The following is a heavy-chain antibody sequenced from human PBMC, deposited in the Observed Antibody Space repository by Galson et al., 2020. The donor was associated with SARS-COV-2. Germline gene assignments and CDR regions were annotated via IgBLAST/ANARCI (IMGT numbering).Heavy chain of an antibody. D-gene: IGHD2-21*01. CDR2: ISYDGDNT. CDR1: GFTFITYA. Sequence: GESLKISCEGSGFTFITYALHWVRQAPGKGLEWLAGISYDGDNTYYADSVRGRFTISRDNSQNSIYLQMTSMRSEDTAVYYCASTSVISYYFDYWGQGTLVTVSS. V-gene: IGHV3-30*01. CDR3: ASTSVISYYFDY. J-gene: IGHJ4*02.